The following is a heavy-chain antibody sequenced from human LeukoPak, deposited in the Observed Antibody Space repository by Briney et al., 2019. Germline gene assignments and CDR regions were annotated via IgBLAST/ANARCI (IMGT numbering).Heavy chain of an antibody. D-gene: IGHD4-23*01. CDR1: GFTFSSYS. J-gene: IGHJ6*03. CDR3: ARAQGLGGNSGTYYYYYMDV. V-gene: IGHV3-21*01. Sequence: GGSLRLSCAASGFTFSSYSMNWVRQAPGKGLEWVSSISSSSSYIYYAVSVKGRFTISRDNAKNSLYLQMNSLRAEDTAVYYCARAQGLGGNSGTYYYYYMDVWGKGTTVTVSS. CDR2: ISSSSSYI.